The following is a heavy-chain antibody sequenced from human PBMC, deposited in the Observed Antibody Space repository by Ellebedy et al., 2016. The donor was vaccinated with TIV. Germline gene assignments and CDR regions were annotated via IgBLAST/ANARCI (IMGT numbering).Heavy chain of an antibody. Sequence: GESLKISCAVSGFAVSSNYWSWVRQAPGKGLDWVSIIYSGGSTYYADSVKGRFTISRDSSENTLHLQMTSLRAGDTAVYYCARVDLGLAFDHWGRGTLVTVSS. D-gene: IGHD3/OR15-3a*01. J-gene: IGHJ4*02. CDR1: GFAVSSNY. V-gene: IGHV3-53*01. CDR2: IYSGGST. CDR3: ARVDLGLAFDH.